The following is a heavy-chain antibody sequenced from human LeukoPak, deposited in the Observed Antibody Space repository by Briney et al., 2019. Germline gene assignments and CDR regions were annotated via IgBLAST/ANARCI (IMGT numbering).Heavy chain of an antibody. J-gene: IGHJ6*02. V-gene: IGHV3-13*01. CDR3: ARGAEGRSSTYGMDV. Sequence: GGSLRLSCAASGFTFSSYDMHWVRQATGKGLEWVSTIGTAGDTYYPGSVKGRLTISRENAKNSLYLQMNSLRAGDTAVYYCARGAEGRSSTYGMDVWGQGTTVTVSS. CDR2: IGTAGDT. D-gene: IGHD2-15*01. CDR1: GFTFSSYD.